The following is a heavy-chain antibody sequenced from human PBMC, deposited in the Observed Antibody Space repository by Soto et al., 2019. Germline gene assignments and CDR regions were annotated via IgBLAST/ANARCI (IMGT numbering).Heavy chain of an antibody. V-gene: IGHV4-59*01. CDR1: GGSISSYY. D-gene: IGHD2-21*02. CDR3: ARDRGNSGYNWFDP. Sequence: QVQLQESGPGLVKPSETLSLTCTVSGGSISSYYWSWIRQPPGKGLEWIGYIYYSGSTNYNPSLKSRVTISVDTSKNQFSLKLSSVTAADTAVYYCARDRGNSGYNWFDPWGQGTLVTVSS. CDR2: IYYSGST. J-gene: IGHJ5*02.